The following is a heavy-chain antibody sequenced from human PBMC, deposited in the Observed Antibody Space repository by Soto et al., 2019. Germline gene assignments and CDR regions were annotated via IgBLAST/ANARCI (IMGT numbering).Heavy chain of an antibody. J-gene: IGHJ4*02. CDR3: AREYYDFWSGPPDY. CDR2: ISYDGSNK. D-gene: IGHD3-3*01. Sequence: PGGSLRLSCAASGFTFSSYGMHWVRQAPGKGLEWVAVISYDGSNKYYADSVKGRFTISRDNAKNSLYLQMNSLRAEDTAVYYCAREYYDFWSGPPDYWGQGTLVTVSS. CDR1: GFTFSSYG. V-gene: IGHV3-30*03.